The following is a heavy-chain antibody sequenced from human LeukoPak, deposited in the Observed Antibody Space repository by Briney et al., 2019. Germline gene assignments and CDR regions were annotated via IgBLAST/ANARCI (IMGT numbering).Heavy chain of an antibody. V-gene: IGHV1-24*01. CDR1: GYTLIELS. D-gene: IGHD2-15*01. CDR2: FDPEDGET. CDR3: ATDRGCSGGSCFSVHMDV. Sequence: ASVKVSCKISGYTLIELSMHWVRQAPGKRLEWMGGFDPEDGETIYAQKFQGRVTMTEDTSTNTAYMELRSLRSEDTAVYYCATDRGCSGGSCFSVHMDVWGKGTTVTVSS. J-gene: IGHJ6*03.